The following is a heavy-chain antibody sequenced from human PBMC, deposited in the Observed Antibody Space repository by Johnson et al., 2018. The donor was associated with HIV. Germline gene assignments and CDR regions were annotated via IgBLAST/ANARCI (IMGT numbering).Heavy chain of an antibody. Sequence: QVQLVESGGGVVRPGGSLRLSCAASGFRFDDYGMTWVRQAPGKGLEWVAVISYDGSNKYYADSVKGRFTISRDNSKNTLYLQMNSLRAEDTALYYCAREAGSGSYSPWRPDAFDIWGQGTMVTVSS. CDR3: AREAGSGSYSPWRPDAFDI. J-gene: IGHJ3*02. CDR2: ISYDGSNK. D-gene: IGHD3-10*01. CDR1: GFRFDDYG. V-gene: IGHV3-30*03.